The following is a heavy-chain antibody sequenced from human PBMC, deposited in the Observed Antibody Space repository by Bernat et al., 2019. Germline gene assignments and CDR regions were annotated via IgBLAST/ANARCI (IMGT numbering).Heavy chain of an antibody. CDR3: ARESGSGWYSAFDI. CDR1: GGTFSSYA. J-gene: IGHJ3*02. CDR2: INPIFGTA. Sequence: QVQLVQSGAEVKKPGSSVKVSCKASGGTFSSYAISWVRQAPGQGLEWMGGINPIFGTAINAQQFLGRVTITADKSTSTAYMELSSLRSEDTAVYYCARESGSGWYSAFDIWGQGTMVTVSS. V-gene: IGHV1-69*06. D-gene: IGHD6-19*01.